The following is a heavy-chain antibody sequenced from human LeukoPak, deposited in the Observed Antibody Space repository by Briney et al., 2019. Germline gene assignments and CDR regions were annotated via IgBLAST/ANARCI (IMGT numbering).Heavy chain of an antibody. CDR3: ARESAVYFDY. V-gene: IGHV3-48*01. CDR2: ISSSSSTI. J-gene: IGHJ4*02. Sequence: GGSLRLSCAASGFTFSSYSMNWVRQAPGKGLEWVSYISSSSSTIYYADSVRGRFTISRDNAKNSLYLQMNSLRAEDTAVYYCARESAVYFDYWGQGTLVTVSS. D-gene: IGHD4/OR15-4a*01. CDR1: GFTFSSYS.